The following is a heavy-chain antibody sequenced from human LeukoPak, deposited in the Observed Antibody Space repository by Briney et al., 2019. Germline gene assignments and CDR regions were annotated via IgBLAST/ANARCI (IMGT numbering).Heavy chain of an antibody. D-gene: IGHD6-13*01. CDR2: IKQDGRET. V-gene: IGHV3-7*04. J-gene: IGHJ5*02. CDR1: GFPFTNNW. CDR3: ARSFSSPNWFDP. Sequence: GGSLRLSCAASGFPFTNNWMTWVRQAPGKRLEWVATIKQDGRETYYVDSVKGRFTISRDNAKNSLFLQLSSLRPEDTAVYYCARSFSSPNWFDPWGQGTLVIVSS.